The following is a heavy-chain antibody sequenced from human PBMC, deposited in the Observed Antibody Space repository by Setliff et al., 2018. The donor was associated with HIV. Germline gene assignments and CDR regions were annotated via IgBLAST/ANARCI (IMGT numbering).Heavy chain of an antibody. CDR2: INTSGST. J-gene: IGHJ4*02. CDR1: SGSISSYY. V-gene: IGHV4-4*07. CDR3: ARGRKSYYDSSGYYYFDY. D-gene: IGHD3-22*01. Sequence: SETLSLTCTVSSGSISSYYWSWIRQPAGKGLEWIGRINTSGSTNYNPSLKSRVAMSVDTSKNRFSLKVTSVTAADTAVYYCARGRKSYYDSSGYYYFDYWGQGTLVTVSS.